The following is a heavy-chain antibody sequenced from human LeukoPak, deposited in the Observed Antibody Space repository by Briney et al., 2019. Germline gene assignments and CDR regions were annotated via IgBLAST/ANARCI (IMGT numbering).Heavy chain of an antibody. V-gene: IGHV4-38-2*02. CDR1: GYSISSGYY. D-gene: IGHD3-22*01. J-gene: IGHJ4*02. CDR3: ARDPYYYDSSGYPFDY. Sequence: KPSETLSLTCAVSGYSISSGYYWGWIRQPPGKGLEWIGSIYHSGSTCYNPSLKSRVTISVDTSKNQFSLKLSSVTAADTAVYYCARDPYYYDSSGYPFDYWGQGTLVTVSS. CDR2: IYHSGST.